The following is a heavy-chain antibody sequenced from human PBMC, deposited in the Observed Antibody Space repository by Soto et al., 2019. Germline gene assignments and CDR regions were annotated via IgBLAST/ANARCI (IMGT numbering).Heavy chain of an antibody. Sequence: VASVKVSCKASGYTFTGYYMHWVRQAPGQGLEWMGWINPNSGGTNYAQKFQGRVTMTRDTSISTAYMELSRLRSDDTAVYYCARVRFLVYYYYGMDVWGQGTTVTVSS. CDR2: INPNSGGT. V-gene: IGHV1-2*02. J-gene: IGHJ6*02. CDR3: ARVRFLVYYYYGMDV. CDR1: GYTFTGYY. D-gene: IGHD3-3*01.